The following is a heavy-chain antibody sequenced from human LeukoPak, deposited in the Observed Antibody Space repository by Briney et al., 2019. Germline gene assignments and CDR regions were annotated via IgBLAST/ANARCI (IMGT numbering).Heavy chain of an antibody. D-gene: IGHD3-22*01. V-gene: IGHV4-38-2*02. J-gene: IGHJ4*02. Sequence: SETLSLTCTVSGYSISSGYYWGWIRQPPGKGLEGIGSIYHSGSTYYNPSLKSRVTISVDTSKNQFSLKLSSVTAADTAVYYCARDSARAVRAASAYYYDSSGYYFDYWGQGTLVTVSS. CDR1: GYSISSGYY. CDR2: IYHSGST. CDR3: ARDSARAVRAASAYYYDSSGYYFDY.